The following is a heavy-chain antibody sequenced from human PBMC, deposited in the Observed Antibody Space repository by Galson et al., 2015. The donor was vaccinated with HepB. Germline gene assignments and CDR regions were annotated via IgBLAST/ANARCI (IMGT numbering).Heavy chain of an antibody. CDR3: ARVHSYGYGSYFAY. V-gene: IGHV1-18*04. CDR2: ISAYNGNR. Sequence: SVKVSCKASGYTFTSYAISWVRQAPGQGLEWMGWISAYNGNRNFAQNLQGRVTMTTDASTSTAYMELRSLKSDDTPVDYCARVHSYGYGSYFAYWGQGTLVPVSS. J-gene: IGHJ4*02. CDR1: GYTFTSYA. D-gene: IGHD5-18*01.